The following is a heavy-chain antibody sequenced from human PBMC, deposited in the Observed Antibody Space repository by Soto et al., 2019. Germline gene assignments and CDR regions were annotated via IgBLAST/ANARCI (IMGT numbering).Heavy chain of an antibody. Sequence: KASETLSLTCAVSGAPIGSGGWWSWVRQPPGKGLEWIAEIFHDGNTNYSPSLKSRVTISVDKSQNQFSLNVYSVTAADTAVYYCARHEGWTGPDQWGQGTLVTVSS. CDR1: GAPIGSGGW. J-gene: IGHJ5*02. CDR3: ARHEGWTGPDQ. CDR2: IFHDGNT. D-gene: IGHD2-8*02. V-gene: IGHV4-4*02.